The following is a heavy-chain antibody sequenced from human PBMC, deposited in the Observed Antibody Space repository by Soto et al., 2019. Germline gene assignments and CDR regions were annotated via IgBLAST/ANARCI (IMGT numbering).Heavy chain of an antibody. Sequence: QVQLQESGPGLVKPSQTLSLTCTVSGGSISSGDYYWSWIRQPPGKGLEWIGYIYYSGSTYYNPSLKSRVTISVDTSKHQFSLKLSSVTAADTAVYYXASXXXXXXXXXXXXXPYXGQGTLVTVSS. CDR2: IYYSGST. J-gene: IGHJ4*02. CDR1: GGSISSGDYY. CDR3: ASXXXXXXXXXXXXXPY. V-gene: IGHV4-30-4*01.